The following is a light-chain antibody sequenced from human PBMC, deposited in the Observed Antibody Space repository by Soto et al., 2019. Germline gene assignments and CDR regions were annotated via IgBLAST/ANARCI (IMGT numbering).Light chain of an antibody. CDR1: QSISSSY. Sequence: EIVLSQSPGTLSLSPGEMGTLSARASQSISSSYLAWYQQKPGQAPRLLIYGASTRATGIPDRFSGSGSGTDFTLTISRLEPEDCAVYYCQQYSSSPLTFGGGTKVDIK. CDR3: QQYSSSPLT. V-gene: IGKV3-20*01. CDR2: GAS. J-gene: IGKJ4*01.